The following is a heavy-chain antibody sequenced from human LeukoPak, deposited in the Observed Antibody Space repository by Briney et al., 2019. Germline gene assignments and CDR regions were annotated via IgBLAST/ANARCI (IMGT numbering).Heavy chain of an antibody. CDR2: ISAYNGNT. CDR1: GGTFSSYG. CDR3: ARDPVDVWFVELTNPLLDY. D-gene: IGHD3-10*01. J-gene: IGHJ4*02. Sequence: ASVKVSCKASGGTFSSYGISWVRQAPGQGPEWMGWISAYNGNTNYAQKLQGRVTMTTDTSTSTAYMELRSLRSDDTAVYYCARDPVDVWFVELTNPLLDYWGQGNLVTVSS. V-gene: IGHV1-18*01.